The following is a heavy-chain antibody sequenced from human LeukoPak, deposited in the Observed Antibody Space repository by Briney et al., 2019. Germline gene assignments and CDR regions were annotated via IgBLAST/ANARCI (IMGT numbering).Heavy chain of an antibody. Sequence: GGSLRLSCAASGFTFSSYGMHWVRQAPGKGLEWVAFIRYDGSNKYYADSVKGRFTISRDNSKNTLYLQMNSLRAEDTAVYYCAKGDCSSTSCYGYHNWLDPWGQGTLVTVSS. CDR2: IRYDGSNK. J-gene: IGHJ5*02. CDR3: AKGDCSSTSCYGYHNWLDP. D-gene: IGHD2-2*01. V-gene: IGHV3-30*02. CDR1: GFTFSSYG.